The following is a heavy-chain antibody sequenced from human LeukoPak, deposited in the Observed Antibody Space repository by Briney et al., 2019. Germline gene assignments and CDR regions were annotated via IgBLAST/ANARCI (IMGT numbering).Heavy chain of an antibody. CDR3: ARIGYSNWGDALDI. V-gene: IGHV3-48*03. CDR2: ISDSGSTT. CDR1: GFTLSSYE. Sequence: HPGESLRLSCAASGFTLSSYEMNWVRQAPGKGLEWISYISDSGSTTYCADSVKGRFSISRDNAKNSLYLEMNSLRAEDTAVYYCARIGYSNWGDALDIWGQGTMVTASS. J-gene: IGHJ3*02. D-gene: IGHD6-13*01.